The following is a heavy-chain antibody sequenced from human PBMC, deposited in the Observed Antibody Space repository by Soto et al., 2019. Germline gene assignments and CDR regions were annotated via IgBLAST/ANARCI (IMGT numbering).Heavy chain of an antibody. CDR2: IYYSGST. D-gene: IGHD4-17*01. CDR1: GGSISSSSYY. V-gene: IGHV4-39*01. J-gene: IGHJ4*02. CDR3: ARLEATVTTYCFGY. Sequence: SETLSLTCTVSGGSISSSSYYWGWIRQPPGKGLEWIGSIYYSGSTYYNPSLKSRVTISVDTSKNQFSLKLSSVTAADTAVYYCARLEATVTTYCFGYWGQGTLVTVSS.